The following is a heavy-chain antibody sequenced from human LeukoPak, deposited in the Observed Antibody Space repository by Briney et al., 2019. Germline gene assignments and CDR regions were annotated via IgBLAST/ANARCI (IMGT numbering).Heavy chain of an antibody. CDR3: ARDRVVTRGGFDY. J-gene: IGHJ4*02. CDR2: ISSSGSYI. Sequence: PGGSLRLSCAASGFTFSSYSMNWVRQAPGKGLEWVSSISSSGSYIYYADSVKGRFTISRDNAKNSLYLQMNSLRAEDTAVYYCARDRVVTRGGFDYWGQGTLVTVSS. D-gene: IGHD4-23*01. V-gene: IGHV3-21*01. CDR1: GFTFSSYS.